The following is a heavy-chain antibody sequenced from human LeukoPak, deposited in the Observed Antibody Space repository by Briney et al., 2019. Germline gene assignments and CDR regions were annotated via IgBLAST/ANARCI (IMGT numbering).Heavy chain of an antibody. CDR3: ARVWGIASHLDY. CDR2: IFSNDEK. D-gene: IGHD3-16*01. J-gene: IGHJ4*02. V-gene: IGHV2-26*01. Sequence: ETLTLTCAVSVRSLSTARMGVSWIRQPPGKALEWLAHIFSNDEKSYSTSLKSRLTISKDTSNSQVVLTMTNMDPVDTATYYCARVWGIASHLDYWGQGTLVTVSS. CDR1: VRSLSTARMG.